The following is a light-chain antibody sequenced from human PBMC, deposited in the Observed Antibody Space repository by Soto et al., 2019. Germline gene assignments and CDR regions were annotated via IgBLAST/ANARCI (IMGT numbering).Light chain of an antibody. Sequence: DIMMTQSPDSLAVSLGERATINCKSSQSVLYSSNNKNYLVWYQQKPGQSPKLLIYWASTRESGVPDRFSGSGSGTDFTLTISSLQAEDVAVYYCQQYYSHPYTFGQGTKLEIK. J-gene: IGKJ2*01. CDR2: WAS. CDR1: QSVLYSSNNKNY. CDR3: QQYYSHPYT. V-gene: IGKV4-1*01.